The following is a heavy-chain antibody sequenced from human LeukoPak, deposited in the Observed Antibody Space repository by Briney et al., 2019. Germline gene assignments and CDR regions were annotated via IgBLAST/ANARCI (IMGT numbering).Heavy chain of an antibody. CDR2: IYHSGST. V-gene: IGHV4-38-2*02. Sequence: SETLSLTCSVSGYSISSNYYWGWIRQPPGQGLEWIGTIYHSGSTYYNPSLKSRVTISIDMSKNQFSLKLSSVTAADTAVYYCAKERRVATIGASDVWGQGTMVTVSS. J-gene: IGHJ3*01. D-gene: IGHD5-12*01. CDR3: AKERRVATIGASDV. CDR1: GYSISSNYY.